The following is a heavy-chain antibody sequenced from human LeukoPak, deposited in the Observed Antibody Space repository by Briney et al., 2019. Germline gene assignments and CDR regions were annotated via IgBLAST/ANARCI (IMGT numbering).Heavy chain of an antibody. V-gene: IGHV3-7*01. D-gene: IGHD5-24*01. Sequence: GGSLRLSCAASGFTFSSYWMTWVRQPPGKGLEWVADIKQDESEKYYVDSVKGRFTISRDNANNSLYLQMNSPRAEDTAVYYCARDFSDQLIAGERWLQFSGHAFDIWGQGTMVTVSS. CDR1: GFTFSSYW. CDR2: IKQDESEK. CDR3: ARDFSDQLIAGERWLQFSGHAFDI. J-gene: IGHJ3*02.